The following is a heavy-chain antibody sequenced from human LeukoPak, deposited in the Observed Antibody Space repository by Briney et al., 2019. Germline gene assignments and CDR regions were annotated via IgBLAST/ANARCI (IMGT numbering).Heavy chain of an antibody. CDR3: AGTGITVAPPFDY. V-gene: IGHV3-21*01. D-gene: IGHD4-23*01. J-gene: IGHJ4*02. Sequence: GGSLRLSCAASGFTFSNYNMHWVRQAPGKGLEWVSSISSSSSCIYYADSVKGRFTISRDNAKNSLYLQMTSLRAEDTAVYYCAGTGITVAPPFDYWGQGTLVTVSS. CDR1: GFTFSNYN. CDR2: ISSSSSCI.